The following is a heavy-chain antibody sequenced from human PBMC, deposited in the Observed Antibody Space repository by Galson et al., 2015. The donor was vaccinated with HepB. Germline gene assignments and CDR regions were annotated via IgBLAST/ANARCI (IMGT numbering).Heavy chain of an antibody. CDR1: GFTFSSYA. Sequence: SLRLSCAASGFTFSSYAMHWVRQAPGKGLEWVAVISYDGSNKYYADSVKGRFTISRDNSKNTLYLQMNSLRAEDTAVYYCARADYDFWRGGDYWGQGTLVTVSS. CDR2: ISYDGSNK. D-gene: IGHD3-3*01. J-gene: IGHJ4*02. CDR3: ARADYDFWRGGDY. V-gene: IGHV3-30-3*01.